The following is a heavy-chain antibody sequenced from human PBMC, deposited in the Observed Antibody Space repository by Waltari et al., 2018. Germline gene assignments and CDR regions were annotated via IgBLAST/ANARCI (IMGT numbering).Heavy chain of an antibody. J-gene: IGHJ4*02. D-gene: IGHD2-15*01. Sequence: QVQLVQSGAEVKKPGASVKVSCKASGYTFTGYYMHWVRQAPGQGLEWMGRINPNSGGTNYAQKFQGRVTMTRDTSISTAYMELSRLRSDDTAVYYCARALEYCSGGSCYGTWGQGTLVTVSS. CDR1: GYTFTGYY. CDR3: ARALEYCSGGSCYGT. CDR2: INPNSGGT. V-gene: IGHV1-2*06.